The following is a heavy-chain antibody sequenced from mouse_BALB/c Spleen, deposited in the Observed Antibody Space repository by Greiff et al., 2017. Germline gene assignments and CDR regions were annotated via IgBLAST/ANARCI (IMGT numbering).Heavy chain of an antibody. V-gene: IGHV1-54*01. CDR2: INPGSGGT. D-gene: IGHD1-1*01. Sequence: QVQLQRSGAERVRPGTSVKVSCRASGYAFTNYLIGWVKQRPGQGLEWIGVINPGSGGTNYNEKFKGKATLTADKSSSTAYMQLSSLTSDDSAVYFCARSVSYGSSYRYFDVWGAGTTVTVSS. CDR1: GYAFTNYL. J-gene: IGHJ1*01. CDR3: ARSVSYGSSYRYFDV.